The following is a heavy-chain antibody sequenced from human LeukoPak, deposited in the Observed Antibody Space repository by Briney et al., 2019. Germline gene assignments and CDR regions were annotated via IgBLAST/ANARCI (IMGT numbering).Heavy chain of an antibody. J-gene: IGHJ6*02. V-gene: IGHV3-48*03. CDR3: AKDFPHYYEVPHGMDV. CDR1: GFGFGQYE. D-gene: IGHD3-22*01. CDR2: ISVRAATI. Sequence: TGGSLRLSCAASGFGFGQYEMNWVRQAPGKGLEWITYISVRAATIYYGDSVEGRFTISRDDAKNSLYLQMNGLRVEDTAIYYCAKDFPHYYEVPHGMDVWGQGTTVTV.